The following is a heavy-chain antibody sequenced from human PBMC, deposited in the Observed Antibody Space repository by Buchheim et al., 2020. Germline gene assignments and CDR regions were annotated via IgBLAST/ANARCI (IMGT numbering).Heavy chain of an antibody. CDR2: IDPSDSYT. J-gene: IGHJ6*02. D-gene: IGHD4-17*01. CDR3: ARHQVHPDYGDYGEYYYYYGMDV. V-gene: IGHV5-10-1*01. Sequence: EVQLVQSGAEVKKPGESLRISCKGSGYSFTSYWISWVRQMPGKGLEWMGRIDPSDSYTNYSPSFQVHVTISADKSISTAYLQWSSLKASDTAMYYCARHQVHPDYGDYGEYYYYYGMDVWGQGTT. CDR1: GYSFTSYW.